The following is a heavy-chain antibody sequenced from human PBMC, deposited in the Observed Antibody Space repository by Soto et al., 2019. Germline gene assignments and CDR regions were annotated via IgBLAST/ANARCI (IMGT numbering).Heavy chain of an antibody. Sequence: PSETLSLTCTVSGGSISSYYWSWIRQPPGKGLEWIGYIYYSGSTNYNPSLKSRVTISVDTSKNQFSLKLSPVTAADTAVYYCARDHNYGGNAYWGQGTLVTVSS. CDR2: IYYSGST. J-gene: IGHJ4*02. V-gene: IGHV4-59*01. CDR3: ARDHNYGGNAY. D-gene: IGHD4-17*01. CDR1: GGSISSYY.